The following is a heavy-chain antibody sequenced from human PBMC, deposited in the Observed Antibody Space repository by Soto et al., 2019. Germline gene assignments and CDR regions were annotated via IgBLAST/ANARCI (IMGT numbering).Heavy chain of an antibody. CDR2: IIPIFGTA. Sequence: QVQLVQSGAEVKKPGSSVKVSCKASGGTFSSYAISWVRQAPGQGLEWMGGIIPIFGTANYAQKFQGRVTITADESTSKAYMELSSLRSEDTAVYYCARAARGSWYDYYYGMDVWGQGTTVTVSS. V-gene: IGHV1-69*12. J-gene: IGHJ6*02. D-gene: IGHD6-13*01. CDR1: GGTFSSYA. CDR3: ARAARGSWYDYYYGMDV.